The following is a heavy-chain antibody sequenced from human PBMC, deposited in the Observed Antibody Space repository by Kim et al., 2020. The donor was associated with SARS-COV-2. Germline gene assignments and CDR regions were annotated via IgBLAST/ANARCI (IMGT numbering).Heavy chain of an antibody. J-gene: IGHJ2*01. Sequence: GGSLRLSCTASGFTFGDYAMSWVRQAPGKGLEWVGFIRSKAYGGTTEYAASVKGRFTISRDDSKSIAYLQMNSLKTEDTAVYYCTRDDSSSEYYGGNSYWYFDLWGRGTLVTVSS. CDR1: GFTFGDYA. CDR3: TRDDSSSEYYGGNSYWYFDL. CDR2: IRSKAYGGTT. D-gene: IGHD3-3*01. V-gene: IGHV3-49*04.